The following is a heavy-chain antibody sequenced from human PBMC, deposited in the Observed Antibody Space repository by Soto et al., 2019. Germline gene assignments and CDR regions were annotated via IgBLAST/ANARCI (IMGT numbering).Heavy chain of an antibody. Sequence: QVQLVQSGAEVKKPGASVKVSCKASGYTFTGYYLHWVRQAPGQGLEWMGWLNPDNGATNYARDCRDRVTTTRGSSISTDYMELSSLRFDDTAVYFCARVRQLAAVAPATFDHWGKRTLVTVST. CDR2: LNPDNGAT. V-gene: IGHV1-2*02. CDR3: ARVRQLAAVAPATFDH. CDR1: GYTFTGYY. D-gene: IGHD5-12*01. J-gene: IGHJ4*02.